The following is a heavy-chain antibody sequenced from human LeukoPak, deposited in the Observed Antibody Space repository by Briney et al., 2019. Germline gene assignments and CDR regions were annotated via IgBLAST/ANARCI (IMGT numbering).Heavy chain of an antibody. J-gene: IGHJ6*03. V-gene: IGHV3-33*01. CDR3: ARDIWNDARYFMDV. Sequence: EPGGSLRLSCAASGFIFSDHGMHWVRQAPGKGLEWVALIWSGSTTGLHSASVEGRFTISRDRNTLYLQMNSLKAEDSAVYFCARDIWNDARYFMDVWGIGTTVTVSS. CDR2: IWSGSTTG. CDR1: GFIFSDHG. D-gene: IGHD1-1*01.